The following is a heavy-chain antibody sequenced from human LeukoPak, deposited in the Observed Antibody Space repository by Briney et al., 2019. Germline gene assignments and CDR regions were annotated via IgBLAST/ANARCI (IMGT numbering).Heavy chain of an antibody. J-gene: IGHJ4*02. CDR2: IFVSGGSP. CDR1: GFTFGSHA. CDR3: GKTTFRYSSGQKPAWPVDY. Sequence: GGSLRLSCEASGFTFGSHAMYWVRQAPGKGLEWVAGIFVSGGSPHYSDRVKGRFTISRDNSRNTVYPQINSLRAEDTALYHCGKTTFRYSSGQKPAWPVDYWGQGTLVTVSS. V-gene: IGHV3-23*01. D-gene: IGHD6-19*01.